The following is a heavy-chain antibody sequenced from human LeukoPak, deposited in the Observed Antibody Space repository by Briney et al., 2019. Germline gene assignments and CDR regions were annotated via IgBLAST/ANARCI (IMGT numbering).Heavy chain of an antibody. V-gene: IGHV1-46*01. J-gene: IGHJ4*02. Sequence: ASVKVSCKASGYSFTSNYIHWVRQAPGQGLERMGMIYPRDGSTSYAQKFQGRVTVTRDTSTSTVHMELSGLRSEDTAVYYCARDQEAFDYRGQGTLVTVSS. CDR3: ARDQEAFDY. CDR1: GYSFTSNY. CDR2: IYPRDGST.